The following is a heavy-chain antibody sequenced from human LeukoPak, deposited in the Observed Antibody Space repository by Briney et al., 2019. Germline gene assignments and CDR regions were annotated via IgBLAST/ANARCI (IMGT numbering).Heavy chain of an antibody. Sequence: HPGGSLRLSCAASGFTFSTYSMNWVRQAPGKGLEWVSYISSTSSTTYYADSVQGRFTISRDNARNSLYLQMNSLRDDDTAVYYCARDRGIWNWGQGTLVSVSS. CDR3: ARDRGIWN. CDR2: ISSTSSTT. V-gene: IGHV3-48*02. CDR1: GFTFSTYS. J-gene: IGHJ4*02. D-gene: IGHD1-1*01.